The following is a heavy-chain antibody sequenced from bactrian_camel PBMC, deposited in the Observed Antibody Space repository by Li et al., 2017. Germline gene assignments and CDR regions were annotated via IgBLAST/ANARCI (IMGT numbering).Heavy chain of an antibody. J-gene: IGHJ4*01. V-gene: IGHV3S26*01. CDR2: IDGYGDT. Sequence: HVQLVESGGGSVQPGGSLRLSCTGFGYTYSRACMGWFRQTPGQEREGVAAIDGYGDTRYVDSVKGRFTISQDNAARTLYLQMNDLKPEDTAVYYCATETVVRGEPRPDYGLGYPASRWGQGTQVTVS. CDR1: GYTYSRAC. CDR3: ATETVVRGEPRPDYGLGYPASR. D-gene: IGHD5*01.